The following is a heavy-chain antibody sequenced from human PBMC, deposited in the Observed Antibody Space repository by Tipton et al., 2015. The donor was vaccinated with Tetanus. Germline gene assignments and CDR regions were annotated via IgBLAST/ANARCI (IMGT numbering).Heavy chain of an antibody. CDR1: GFIFIAYY. D-gene: IGHD3-22*01. Sequence: QLVQSGAEVKKPGASVKVSCKASGFIFIAYYMYWVRQAPGQGLEWMGWINPNGGDTTYAQKFQGRVTMTSGTSITTVYLELSGLRSDDTAVYYCARDRGDYIYYGMNVWGQGTTVIVSS. CDR2: INPNGGDT. V-gene: IGHV1-2*02. CDR3: ARDRGDYIYYGMNV. J-gene: IGHJ6*02.